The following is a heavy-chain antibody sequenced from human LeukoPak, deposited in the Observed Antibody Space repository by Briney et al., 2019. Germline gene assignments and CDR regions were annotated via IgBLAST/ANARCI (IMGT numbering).Heavy chain of an antibody. D-gene: IGHD2-2*01. CDR2: IYTSGST. CDR3: ARDLSCSSTSCYDY. V-gene: IGHV4-4*07. CDR1: GGSISSYY. J-gene: IGHJ4*02. Sequence: PSETLSLTCTVSGGSISSYYWSWIRQPAGKGPEWIGRIYTSGSTNYNPSLKSRVTMSVDTSKNQFSLKLSSVTAADTAVYYCARDLSCSSTSCYDYWGQGTLVTVSS.